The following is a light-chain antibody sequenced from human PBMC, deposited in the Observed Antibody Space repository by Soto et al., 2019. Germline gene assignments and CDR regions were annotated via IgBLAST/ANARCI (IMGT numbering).Light chain of an antibody. J-gene: IGLJ2*01. CDR1: SSDVGGYNY. CDR3: SSYGSRRTLGF. V-gene: IGLV2-14*01. Sequence: QSVLTQPASVSGSPGQSITISCTGTSSDVGGYNYVSWYQQHPGKAPKLMIYEVSNRPSGVSNRFSGSKSGNTASLTISGLQAEDEADYYCSSYGSRRTLGFFGGGTKVTVL. CDR2: EVS.